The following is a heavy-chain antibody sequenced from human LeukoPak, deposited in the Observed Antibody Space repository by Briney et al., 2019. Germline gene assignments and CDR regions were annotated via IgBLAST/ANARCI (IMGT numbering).Heavy chain of an antibody. CDR3: AREVGATPGNYYYYYMDV. Sequence: DPSETLSLTCTVSGGSISSYYWSWIRQPPGKGLEWIGYIYYSGSTNYNPSLKSRVTISVDTSKNQFSLKLSSVTAADTAVYYCAREVGATPGNYYYYYMDVWGKGTTVTVSS. D-gene: IGHD1-26*01. CDR2: IYYSGST. V-gene: IGHV4-59*01. CDR1: GGSISSYY. J-gene: IGHJ6*03.